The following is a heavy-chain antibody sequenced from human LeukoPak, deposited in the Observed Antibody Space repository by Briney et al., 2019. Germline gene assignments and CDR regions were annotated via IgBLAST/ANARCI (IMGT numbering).Heavy chain of an antibody. J-gene: IGHJ4*02. V-gene: IGHV3-74*01. CDR1: GFTFSNYW. D-gene: IGHD1-26*01. Sequence: PGGSLGLSCVGSGFTFSNYWMHWGRQAPGKGLVWVSRINPDGGVTNYADSVKGRFTISRDNAKNTSYLQMNSLRADDTAVYFCGRSAIGTYYRDYWGQGILVTVSS. CDR2: INPDGGVT. CDR3: GRSAIGTYYRDY.